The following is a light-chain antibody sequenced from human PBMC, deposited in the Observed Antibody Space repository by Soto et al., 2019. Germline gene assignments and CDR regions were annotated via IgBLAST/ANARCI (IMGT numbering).Light chain of an antibody. CDR3: ETWDSNTYV. J-gene: IGLJ1*01. V-gene: IGLV4-60*03. CDR1: SGYSRYI. CDR2: VEGTGSY. Sequence: QLVLTQPSSASASLGSSVKVTCTLSSGYSRYIIAWHQQQLGKAPRYLMKVEGTGSYNKVSGVPDRFSGSSSGADRYLTISNLQSEDESDYYCETWDSNTYVFGTGTKLTVL.